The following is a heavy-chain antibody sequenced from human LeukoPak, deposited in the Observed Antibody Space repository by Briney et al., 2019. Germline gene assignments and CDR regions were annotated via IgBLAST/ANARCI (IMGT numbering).Heavy chain of an antibody. V-gene: IGHV1-2*02. Sequence: ASLKVSCKASGYTFTGYYMHWVRQAPGQGLEWMGWINPNSGGTNYAQKFQGRVTMTRDTSISTAYMELSRLRSDDTAVYYCARSGAAASMFTIHNWGQGTLVTVSS. CDR3: ARSGAAASMFTIHN. CDR2: INPNSGGT. D-gene: IGHD6-13*01. J-gene: IGHJ4*02. CDR1: GYTFTGYY.